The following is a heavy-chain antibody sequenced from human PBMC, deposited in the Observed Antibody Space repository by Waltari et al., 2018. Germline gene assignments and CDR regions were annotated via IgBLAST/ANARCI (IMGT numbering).Heavy chain of an antibody. J-gene: IGHJ4*02. CDR2: VHHSGKT. Sequence: QVQLQESGQGLVKPSGTLSLTCAVSGDSISGNYWWSWVRQSPEKGLEWIGQVHHSGKTQYNPSLQSRVTISVDKPKNQFSLNLNSVTGADTAVYYCAGDRAIGLFFDYWGRGTLVTVSS. V-gene: IGHV4-4*02. CDR1: GDSISGNYW. CDR3: AGDRAIGLFFDY. D-gene: IGHD2-2*01.